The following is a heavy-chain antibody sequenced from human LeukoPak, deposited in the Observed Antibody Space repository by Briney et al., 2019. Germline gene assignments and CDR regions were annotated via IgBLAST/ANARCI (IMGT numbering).Heavy chain of an antibody. J-gene: IGHJ5*02. CDR1: GGSFSGYY. D-gene: IGHD2-15*01. V-gene: IGHV4-34*01. Sequence: PSETLSLTCAVYGGSFSGYYWSWVRQPPGKGLEWIGEINHSGSTNYNPSLKSRVTISVDTSKNQFSLKLSSVTAADTAVYYCARVHLRYCSGGSCYSNWFDPWGQGTLVTVSS. CDR2: INHSGST. CDR3: ARVHLRYCSGGSCYSNWFDP.